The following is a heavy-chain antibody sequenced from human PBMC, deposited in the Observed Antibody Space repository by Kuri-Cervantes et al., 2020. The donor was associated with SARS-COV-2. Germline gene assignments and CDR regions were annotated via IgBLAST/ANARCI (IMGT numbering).Heavy chain of an antibody. V-gene: IGHV3-7*01. J-gene: IGHJ3*02. Sequence: LSLTCAASGFTFSSYSMNWVRQAPGKGLEWVANIKQDGSEKYYVDSVKGRFTISRDNAKNSLYLQMNSLRAEDTAVYYCARIPGYSSGWLAFDIWGQGTMVTVSS. D-gene: IGHD6-19*01. CDR3: ARIPGYSSGWLAFDI. CDR1: GFTFSSYS. CDR2: IKQDGSEK.